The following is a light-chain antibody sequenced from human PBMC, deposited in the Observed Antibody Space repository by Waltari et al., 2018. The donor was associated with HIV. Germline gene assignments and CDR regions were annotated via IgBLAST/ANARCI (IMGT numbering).Light chain of an antibody. CDR3: CAYAAGHVSFV. Sequence: QSALTQPPSVSGSPGQSVTISCTAPTSDVGSYNYVSWYQQYPGKAPKLIIFDVYQRPSGGPDRFAGSKAGNTASLTVSGLQTEDEADYFCCAYAAGHVSFVFGNGTAVAVL. V-gene: IGLV2-11*01. J-gene: IGLJ1*01. CDR1: TSDVGSYNY. CDR2: DVY.